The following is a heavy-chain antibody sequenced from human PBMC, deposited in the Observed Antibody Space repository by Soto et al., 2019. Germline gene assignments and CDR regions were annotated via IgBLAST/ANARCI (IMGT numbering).Heavy chain of an antibody. CDR2: ISYDGSNK. D-gene: IGHD3-22*01. J-gene: IGHJ4*02. V-gene: IGHV3-30-3*01. CDR3: ARVPGMDYDSSYLDY. CDR1: GFTFSSYA. Sequence: GGSLRLSCAASGFTFSSYAMHWVRQAPGKGLEWVAVISYDGSNKYYADSVKGRFTISRDNSKDTLYLQMNSLRAEDTAVYYCARVPGMDYDSSYLDYWGQGTLVTVSS.